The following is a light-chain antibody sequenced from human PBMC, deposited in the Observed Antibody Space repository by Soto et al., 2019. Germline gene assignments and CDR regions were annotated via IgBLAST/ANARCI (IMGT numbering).Light chain of an antibody. V-gene: IGKV1-8*01. CDR2: AAS. J-gene: IGKJ2*01. CDR1: EGISSY. CDR3: PQYYSYPRT. Sequence: AIRMTQSPSSFSASTGDRVTITCRASEGISSYLAWYQQKPGKAPKLLIYAASTLQSGVPSRFSGSGSGTDFTLTISGLQSEDFATFYCPQYYSYPRTFGQGSTLELK.